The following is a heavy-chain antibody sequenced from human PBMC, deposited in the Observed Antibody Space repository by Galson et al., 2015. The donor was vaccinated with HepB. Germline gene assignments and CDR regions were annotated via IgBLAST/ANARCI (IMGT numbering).Heavy chain of an antibody. V-gene: IGHV5-51*01. CDR3: ARSPLDYCSSTSCYAGGFDY. CDR2: IYPGDSDT. Sequence: QSGAEVKKPGESLKISCKGSGYSFTSYWIGWVRQMPGKGLEWMGIIYPGDSDTRYSPSFQGQVTISADKSISTAYLQWSSLKASDTAMYYCARSPLDYCSSTSCYAGGFDYWGQGTLVTVSS. J-gene: IGHJ4*02. CDR1: GYSFTSYW. D-gene: IGHD2-2*01.